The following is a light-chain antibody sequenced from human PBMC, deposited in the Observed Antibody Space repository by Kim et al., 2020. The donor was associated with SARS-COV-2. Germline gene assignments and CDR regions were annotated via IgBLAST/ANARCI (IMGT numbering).Light chain of an antibody. J-gene: IGLJ3*02. V-gene: IGLV6-57*04. CDR2: EDN. CDR1: SGSIASNY. Sequence: NFMLTQPHSVSESPGKTVTISCTRSSGSIASNYVQWYQQRPGSAPTTVIYEDNQRPSGVPDRFSGSIDSSSNSASLTISGLKTEDEVDYYCQSYDSSNLVFGGGTQLTVL. CDR3: QSYDSSNLV.